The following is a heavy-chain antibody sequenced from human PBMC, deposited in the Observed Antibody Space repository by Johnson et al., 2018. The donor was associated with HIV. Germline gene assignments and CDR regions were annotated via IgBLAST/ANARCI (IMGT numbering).Heavy chain of an antibody. CDR2: ISWNGDRT. D-gene: IGHD3-22*01. V-gene: IGHV3-20*04. Sequence: VQLVESGGGVERPGGSLRLACAASGFTFDDYGMSWVRQAPGKGLEWVSGISWNGDRTGYADSVKGRFSISSDNAKHSLYLQMNSLRAEDTALYYCARARDYYESSGYLTRPRAFEVWGQGTTVTVSS. J-gene: IGHJ3*01. CDR3: ARARDYYESSGYLTRPRAFEV. CDR1: GFTFDDYG.